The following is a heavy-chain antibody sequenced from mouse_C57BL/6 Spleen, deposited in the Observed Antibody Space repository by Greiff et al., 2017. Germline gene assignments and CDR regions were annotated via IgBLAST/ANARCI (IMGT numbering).Heavy chain of an antibody. CDR2: INPNNGGT. CDR3: ARYYYAMDY. CDR1: GYTFTDYH. J-gene: IGHJ4*01. V-gene: IGHV1-18*01. Sequence: VQLQQSGPELVKPGASVKIPCKASGYTFTDYHMDWVKQSHGKSLEWIGDINPNNGGTIYNQKFKGKATLTVGKSSSTAYMELRGLTSEDTAVYYCARYYYAMDYWGQGTSGTVSS.